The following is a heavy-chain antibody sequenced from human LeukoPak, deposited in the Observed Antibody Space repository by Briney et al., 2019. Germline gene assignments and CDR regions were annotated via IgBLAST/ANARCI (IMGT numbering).Heavy chain of an antibody. V-gene: IGHV4-59*01. J-gene: IGHJ4*02. D-gene: IGHD6-13*01. CDR3: AKLDSSWYHFDY. CDR2: TYYTGST. Sequence: SETLSLTCTVSGGSISNYYWSWIRQPPGAGLEWIGYTYYTGSTSYNPSLKSRVTLSVDTSKNQFSLNLSSVTSADTAVYYCAKLDSSWYHFDYWGQGTLVTVSS. CDR1: GGSISNYY.